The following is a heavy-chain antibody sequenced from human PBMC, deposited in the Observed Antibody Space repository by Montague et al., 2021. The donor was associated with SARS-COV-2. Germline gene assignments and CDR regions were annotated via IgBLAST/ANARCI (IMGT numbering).Heavy chain of an antibody. CDR2: IYYGGTT. CDR1: GGSMMSPSFH. J-gene: IGHJ5*02. Sequence: SETLSLTCTVSGGSMMSPSFHWDWIRQAPGKGLEWIGSIYYGGTTYFNPSLRSRVTLSVDTPRSQFSLELSSVTAADTAVYYCVRGGTVTTFFAPKRTRRYNWFDPWGQGTLVTVSS. D-gene: IGHD4-17*01. V-gene: IGHV4-39*01. CDR3: VRGGTVTTFFAPKRTRRYNWFDP.